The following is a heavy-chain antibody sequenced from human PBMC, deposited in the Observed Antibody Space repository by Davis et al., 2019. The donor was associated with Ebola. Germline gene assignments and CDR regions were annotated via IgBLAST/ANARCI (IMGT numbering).Heavy chain of an antibody. Sequence: GESLKISCASSGFTFSDYAMHWVRQAPGKGLEWVAIILFEGNNKFYADSMKGRFTISRDNSKNTVYLQMNSLRAEDTAVYYCASGVLGTIDYWGQGALVTVSS. CDR2: ILFEGNNK. V-gene: IGHV3-30*03. J-gene: IGHJ4*02. CDR1: GFTFSDYA. D-gene: IGHD3-10*01. CDR3: ASGVLGTIDY.